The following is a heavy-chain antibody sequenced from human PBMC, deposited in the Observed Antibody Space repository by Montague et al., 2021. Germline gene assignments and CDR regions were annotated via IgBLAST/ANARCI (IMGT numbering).Heavy chain of an antibody. CDR1: GFSLNYSGVG. Sequence: PALVKPTQTLRLTCTFSGFSLNYSGVGVGWIRQPPGKALEWLALIYWDDDTRYNPSLRSRLAITRDTSKNQVVLTLTNVAPVDTATYFCAHRLVAGNWFDPWGQGTTVTVSS. V-gene: IGHV2-5*02. CDR2: IYWDDDT. CDR3: AHRLVAGNWFDP. J-gene: IGHJ5*02.